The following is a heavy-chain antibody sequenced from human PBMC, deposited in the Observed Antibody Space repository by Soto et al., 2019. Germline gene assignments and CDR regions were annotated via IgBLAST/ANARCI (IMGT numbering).Heavy chain of an antibody. CDR3: ARVQGTVTRVSYYYYGMGV. V-gene: IGHV3-11*06. CDR2: ISSSSSYT. D-gene: IGHD4-4*01. J-gene: IGHJ6*02. CDR1: GFTFSDYY. Sequence: GGSLRLSCAASGFTFSDYYMSWIRQAPGKGLEWVSYISSSSSYTNYADSVKGRFTISRDNAKNSLYLQMNSLRAEDTAVYYCARVQGTVTRVSYYYYGMGVWGQGTTVTVSS.